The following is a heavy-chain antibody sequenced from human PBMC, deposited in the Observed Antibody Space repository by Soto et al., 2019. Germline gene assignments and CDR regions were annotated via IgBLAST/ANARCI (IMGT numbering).Heavy chain of an antibody. Sequence: SETLSLTCTFSGGSISSGDYYSSWIRQPPGKGLEWIGYIYYSGSTYYNPSLKSRVTISVDTSKNQFSLKLSSVTAADTAVYYCDRSRFDCSSTSCYPYGMDVWGQGTTVTVSS. J-gene: IGHJ6*02. V-gene: IGHV4-30-4*01. CDR2: IYYSGST. CDR3: DRSRFDCSSTSCYPYGMDV. D-gene: IGHD2-2*01. CDR1: GGSISSGDYY.